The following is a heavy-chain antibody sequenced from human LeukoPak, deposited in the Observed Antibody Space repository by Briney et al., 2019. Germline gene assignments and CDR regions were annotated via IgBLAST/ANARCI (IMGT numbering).Heavy chain of an antibody. CDR3: ARATVATGTLWFDT. Sequence: GGSLSLSCAASGFTFSSFPMTWVRQAPGKGLEWVSLISATGGGTFYTPSLRGRFTISRHTSDNTLYLQMNSLRTEDTAVYYCARATVATGTLWFDTWGQGTLVTVSS. CDR1: GFTFSSFP. J-gene: IGHJ5*02. CDR2: ISATGGGT. D-gene: IGHD1-1*01. V-gene: IGHV3-23*01.